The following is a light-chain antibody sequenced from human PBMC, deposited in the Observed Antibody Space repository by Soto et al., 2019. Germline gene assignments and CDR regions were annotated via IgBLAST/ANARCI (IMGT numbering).Light chain of an antibody. CDR2: GAS. CDR1: QCVSSN. CDR3: QQYNNWWT. V-gene: IGKV3-15*01. Sequence: EIVMTQSPATLSVSPGERATLSCRASQCVSSNLAWYQQKPGQAPRLLIYGASTRATGIPARFSGSGSGTEFTLTISSLQSEDFAVYYCQQYNNWWTFGQGTKVDIK. J-gene: IGKJ1*01.